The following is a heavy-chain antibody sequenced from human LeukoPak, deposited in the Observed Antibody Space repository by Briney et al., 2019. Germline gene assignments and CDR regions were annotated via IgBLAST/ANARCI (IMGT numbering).Heavy chain of an antibody. J-gene: IGHJ6*02. CDR3: ARHSAYCSGGSCYSSYYYGMDV. D-gene: IGHD2-15*01. V-gene: IGHV5-51*01. CDR2: IYPGDSDT. CDR1: GYSFTSYW. Sequence: GESLKISCKGSGYSFTSYWIGWVRQMPGKGLEWMGVIYPGDSDTRYSPSFQGQVTISADKSISTAYLQWSSLKASDTAMYYCARHSAYCSGGSCYSSYYYGMDVWGQGTTVTVSS.